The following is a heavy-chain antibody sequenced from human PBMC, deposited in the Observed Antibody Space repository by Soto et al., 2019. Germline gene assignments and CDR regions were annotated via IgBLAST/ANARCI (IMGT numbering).Heavy chain of an antibody. V-gene: IGHV3-23*01. CDR3: AKAREQQWVRLPFDY. CDR1: GFFFSSYT. D-gene: IGHD6-19*01. Sequence: EVQLLESGGGLVQPGGSLRLSCVGSGFFFSSYTMTWVRQAPGKGLEWVSSFSATSENTYYADSVRGRFTISRDNSKNTLFLQMNSLTAEDTAMDYCAKAREQQWVRLPFDYWGQGILVIVSS. CDR2: FSATSENT. J-gene: IGHJ4*02.